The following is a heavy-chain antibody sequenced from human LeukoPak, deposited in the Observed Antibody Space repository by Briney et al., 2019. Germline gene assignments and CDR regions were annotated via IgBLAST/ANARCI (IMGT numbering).Heavy chain of an antibody. V-gene: IGHV4-39*01. CDR3: ARRWGNIVGVTYEY. D-gene: IGHD3-16*01. J-gene: IGHJ4*02. CDR2: IYYTGST. CDR1: GSSITSVSHY. Sequence: SETQSLTCTISGSSITSVSHYWGWIRQPPGKGLEWIGDIYYTGSTYYSPSLRSRVTMSVHTSENQFSLRLNSVTAVDTAVYYCARRWGNIVGVTYEYWGQGTLVTVSS.